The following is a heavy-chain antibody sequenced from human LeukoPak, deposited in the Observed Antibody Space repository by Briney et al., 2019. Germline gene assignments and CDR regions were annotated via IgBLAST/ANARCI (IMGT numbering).Heavy chain of an antibody. Sequence: TGGSLRLSCAASGFTFSSYAMSWVRQAPGKGLEWVSTISGSGGSTYYADSVKGRFTISRDNSENTLYLQMNSLRADDTAVYYCAKDRSAGVPKAFDIWGQGTMVTVSS. CDR3: AKDRSAGVPKAFDI. CDR2: ISGSGGST. V-gene: IGHV3-23*01. J-gene: IGHJ3*02. CDR1: GFTFSSYA. D-gene: IGHD7-27*01.